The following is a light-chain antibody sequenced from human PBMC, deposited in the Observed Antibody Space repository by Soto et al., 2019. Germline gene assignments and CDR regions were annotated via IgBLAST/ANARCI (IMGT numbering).Light chain of an antibody. J-gene: IGKJ1*01. Sequence: EIVLTQSPGTLSLSPVERATLSCRASQSVSSNFLAWYQEKPGQAPRLLIYGASSRATGIPARFSGSGSGTDLTLTISSLEPEDFAVYYCQQRSNWLWTFGQGTKVDIK. V-gene: IGKV3D-20*02. CDR2: GAS. CDR1: QSVSSNF. CDR3: QQRSNWLWT.